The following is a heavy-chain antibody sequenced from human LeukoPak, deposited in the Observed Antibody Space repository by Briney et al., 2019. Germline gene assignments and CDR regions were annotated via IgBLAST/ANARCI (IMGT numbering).Heavy chain of an antibody. CDR3: ARDVGGAGSY. V-gene: IGHV3-74*01. Sequence: PGGSLRLSCAASGYSFRNYWMHWVRQAPGKGPVWVSRIDNDGRTTDYAVSVKGRFTISRDNVQNTLYLQMDSLRAEDTAVYYCARDVGGAGSYWGQGTLVTVSS. CDR2: IDNDGRTT. CDR1: GYSFRNYW. D-gene: IGHD3-10*01. J-gene: IGHJ4*02.